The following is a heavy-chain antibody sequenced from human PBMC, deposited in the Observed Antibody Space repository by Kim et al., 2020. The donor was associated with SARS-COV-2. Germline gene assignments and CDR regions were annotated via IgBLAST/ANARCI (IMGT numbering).Heavy chain of an antibody. CDR3: AKGYLRLLYYYYGMDV. J-gene: IGHJ6*02. V-gene: IGHV3-23*01. D-gene: IGHD1-26*01. Sequence: SVKGRFTISRDNSKNTLYLQMNSRRAEDTAVYYCAKGYLRLLYYYYGMDVWGQGTTVTVSS.